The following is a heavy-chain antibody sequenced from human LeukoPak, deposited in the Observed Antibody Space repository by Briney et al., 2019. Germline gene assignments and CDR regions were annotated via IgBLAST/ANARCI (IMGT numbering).Heavy chain of an antibody. CDR3: AKDGDYYDSSGYYGDFDY. V-gene: IGHV3-23*01. J-gene: IGHJ4*02. Sequence: PGGSLRLSCAASGFTFSSYAMSWVRQAPGKGLEWVSAISGSGGSTYYADSVKGRFTISRDNSKNTLYLQMNSLRAEDTAVYYCAKDGDYYDSSGYYGDFDYWGQGTLVTVSS. CDR2: ISGSGGST. D-gene: IGHD3-22*01. CDR1: GFTFSSYA.